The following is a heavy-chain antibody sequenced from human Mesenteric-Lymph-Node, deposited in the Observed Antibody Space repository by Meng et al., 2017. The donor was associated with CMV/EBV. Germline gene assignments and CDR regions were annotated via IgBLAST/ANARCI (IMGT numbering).Heavy chain of an antibody. Sequence: GESLKISCAASGFRFSDYGMHWVRQPPGKGLEWVAFIRFDESKESHADSVKGRFTISRDNSKSTLYVQMNSLRAEDTAVYYCAKEGKRGSEDVDYWGQGALVTVSS. CDR2: IRFDESKE. D-gene: IGHD3-10*01. CDR3: AKEGKRGSEDVDY. V-gene: IGHV3-30*02. CDR1: GFRFSDYG. J-gene: IGHJ4*02.